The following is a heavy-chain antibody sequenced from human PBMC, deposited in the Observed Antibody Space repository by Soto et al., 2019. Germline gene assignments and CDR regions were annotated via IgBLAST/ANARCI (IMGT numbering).Heavy chain of an antibody. Sequence: ASVKVSCKASGYTFTSYGISWVRQAPGQGLEWMGWISAYNGNTNYAQKLQGRVTMTTDTSTSTAYMELRSLRSDDTAVYYCARADGNYDHIWGSYRTCLDYWGHGTLVTVSS. J-gene: IGHJ4*01. D-gene: IGHD3-16*02. V-gene: IGHV1-18*01. CDR3: ARADGNYDHIWGSYRTCLDY. CDR1: GYTFTSYG. CDR2: ISAYNGNT.